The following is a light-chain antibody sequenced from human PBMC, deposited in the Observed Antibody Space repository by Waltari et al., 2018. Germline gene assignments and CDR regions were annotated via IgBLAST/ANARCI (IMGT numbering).Light chain of an antibody. CDR1: PSVLYSYNNKNQ. V-gene: IGKV4-1*01. Sequence: DIVRTQSHDSLAGSLGERASIKCTSSPSVLYSYNNKNQLAWYQQKPGQPPKLLIYWASTRESGVPDRFSGSGSGTDFTLTISSLQAEDVAVYYCQQYYITPYTFGQGTKLEIK. J-gene: IGKJ2*01. CDR2: WAS. CDR3: QQYYITPYT.